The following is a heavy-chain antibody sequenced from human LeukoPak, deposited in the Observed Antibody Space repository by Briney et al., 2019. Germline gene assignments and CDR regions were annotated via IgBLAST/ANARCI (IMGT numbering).Heavy chain of an antibody. D-gene: IGHD2-2*01. J-gene: IGHJ5*02. Sequence: GGSLRLSCAASGFTFSSYEMNWVRQAPGKGLEWVSYISSSGSTIYYADSVKGRFTISRDNAKNSLYPQMNSLRAEDTAVYYCAGELGYCSSTSCYPGWFDPWGQGTLVTVSS. CDR1: GFTFSSYE. V-gene: IGHV3-48*03. CDR3: AGELGYCSSTSCYPGWFDP. CDR2: ISSSGSTI.